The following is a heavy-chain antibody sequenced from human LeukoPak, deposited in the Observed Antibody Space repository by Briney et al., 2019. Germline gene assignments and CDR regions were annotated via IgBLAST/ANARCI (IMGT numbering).Heavy chain of an antibody. CDR2: IYYSGST. CDR3: ARHCSSTSCYSGLDY. Sequence: SWVCQPPGKGPEWIGYIYYSGSTYYNPSLKSRVTISVDTSKNQFSLKLSSVTAADTAVYYCARHCSSTSCYSGLDYWGQGTLVTVSS. V-gene: IGHV4-30-4*08. J-gene: IGHJ4*02. D-gene: IGHD2-2*02.